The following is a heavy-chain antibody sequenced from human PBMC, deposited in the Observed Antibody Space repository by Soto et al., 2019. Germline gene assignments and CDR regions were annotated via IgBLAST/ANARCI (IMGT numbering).Heavy chain of an antibody. CDR3: ARGQGGY. Sequence: SETLSLTCAVYGGSFSGYYWSWIRQPPGKGLEWIGEINHSGSTNYNPSLKSRVTISVDTSKNQFSLKLSSVTAADTAVYYCARGQGGYWGQGTLVTVSS. CDR2: INHSGST. V-gene: IGHV4-34*01. D-gene: IGHD3-16*01. J-gene: IGHJ4*02. CDR1: GGSFSGYY.